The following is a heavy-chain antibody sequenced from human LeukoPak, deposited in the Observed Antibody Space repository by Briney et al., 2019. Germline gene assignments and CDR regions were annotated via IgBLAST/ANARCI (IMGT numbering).Heavy chain of an antibody. Sequence: ASVKVSCKTSGYTFTDYYIHWLRQAPGQGLEWLGWINPKTGGTSYGEKFQGRVTLTRGPSITTAHMELRGLRSDDSAFYYCVIDEWELQDYWGQGTRVIV. D-gene: IGHD1-26*01. CDR3: VIDEWELQDY. V-gene: IGHV1-2*02. CDR2: INPKTGGT. J-gene: IGHJ4*02. CDR1: GYTFTDYY.